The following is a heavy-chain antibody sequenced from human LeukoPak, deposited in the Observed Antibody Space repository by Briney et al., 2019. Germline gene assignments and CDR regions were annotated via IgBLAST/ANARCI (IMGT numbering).Heavy chain of an antibody. D-gene: IGHD3-16*02. J-gene: IGHJ6*02. CDR1: GYTFTSYD. CDR3: ARCTPDYDYVWGSYRYPTGMDV. CDR2: MNPNSGNT. Sequence: ASVKVSCKASGYTFTSYDINWVRQATGQGLEWMGWMNPNSGNTGYAQKFQGRVTMTRNTPISTAYMELSSLRSEDTAVYYCARCTPDYDYVWGSYRYPTGMDVWGQGTTVTVSS. V-gene: IGHV1-8*01.